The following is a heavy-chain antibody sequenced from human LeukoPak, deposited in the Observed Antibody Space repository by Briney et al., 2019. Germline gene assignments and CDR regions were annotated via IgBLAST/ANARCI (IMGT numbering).Heavy chain of an antibody. Sequence: GGSLRLSCAASGFTSSTYNMNWVRQAPGKGLEWVSSISSTSSYTYYADSVKGRFTISRDNAKNSLYLQMNSLRAEDTAVYYCARGDSGSYSRPFDYWGQGTLVTVSS. J-gene: IGHJ4*02. CDR1: GFTSSTYN. CDR2: ISSTSSYT. D-gene: IGHD1-26*01. CDR3: ARGDSGSYSRPFDY. V-gene: IGHV3-21*01.